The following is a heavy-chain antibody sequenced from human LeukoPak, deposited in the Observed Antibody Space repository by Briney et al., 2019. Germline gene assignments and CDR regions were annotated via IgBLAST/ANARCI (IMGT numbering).Heavy chain of an antibody. D-gene: IGHD2-15*01. Sequence: PGGSLRLSCAASGFTFTSYTMNWVRQAPGKGPEWVSGISGSGHSTYYADSVKGHFTISRDNSKNTLYLQMSSLRAEDTAVYYCVKKLGGNAPFDYWGQGTLVTVSS. CDR2: ISGSGHST. J-gene: IGHJ4*02. CDR1: GFTFTSYT. V-gene: IGHV3-23*01. CDR3: VKKLGGNAPFDY.